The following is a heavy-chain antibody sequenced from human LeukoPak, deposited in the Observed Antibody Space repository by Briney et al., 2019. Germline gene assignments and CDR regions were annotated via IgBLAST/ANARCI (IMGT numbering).Heavy chain of an antibody. D-gene: IGHD4-23*01. J-gene: IGHJ3*02. CDR1: GYTFTSYY. CDR2: INPSGGST. V-gene: IGHV1-46*01. Sequence: ASVKVSCKASGYTFTSYYMHWVRQAPGQGLEWMGIINPSGGSTSYAQKFQGRVTMTRDTSTSTVYMELSSLRSEDTAVYYCARDRDGYGGLIAFDIWGQGTMVTVSS. CDR3: ARDRDGYGGLIAFDI.